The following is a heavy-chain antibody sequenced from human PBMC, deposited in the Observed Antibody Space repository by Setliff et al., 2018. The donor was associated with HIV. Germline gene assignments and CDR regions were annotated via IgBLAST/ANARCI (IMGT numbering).Heavy chain of an antibody. CDR3: ARDRRYSGTYHIDY. D-gene: IGHD1-26*01. Sequence: ASVKVSCKASGYTFPNYGISWVRQAPGQGLEWMGWVSAYNGLTNYAQNLQGRVTMTTDTSSTTAFLELRSLRSDDTAMYDCARDRRYSGTYHIDYWGQGTRVTVTS. CDR1: GYTFPNYG. V-gene: IGHV1-18*01. J-gene: IGHJ4*02. CDR2: VSAYNGLT.